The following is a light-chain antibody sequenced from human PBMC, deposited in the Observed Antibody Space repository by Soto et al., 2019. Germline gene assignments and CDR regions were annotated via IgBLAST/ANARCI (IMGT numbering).Light chain of an antibody. Sequence: DIPMTQSPSSVSASVGDRVTITCRASPGISSWLSWYQQKPGKAPKLLIYAASSLQSGVPSRFSGSGSGTDCTLAISSLQPADFATYYCQQANSFPYTFGQGTKLEIK. CDR1: PGISSW. V-gene: IGKV1-12*01. CDR3: QQANSFPYT. CDR2: AAS. J-gene: IGKJ2*01.